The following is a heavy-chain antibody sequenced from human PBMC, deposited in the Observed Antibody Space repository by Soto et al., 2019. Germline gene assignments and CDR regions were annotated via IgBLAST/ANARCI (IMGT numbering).Heavy chain of an antibody. Sequence: SVKVSCEASGFTFTSSAMQWVRQARGQRLEWIGWIVVGSGNTNYAQKFQERVTITRDMSTSTAYMELSSLRSEDTAVYYCAATFYDFWSGYPDYYYYMDVWGKGTTVTVSS. CDR3: AATFYDFWSGYPDYYYYMDV. D-gene: IGHD3-3*01. V-gene: IGHV1-58*02. CDR2: IVVGSGNT. J-gene: IGHJ6*03. CDR1: GFTFTSSA.